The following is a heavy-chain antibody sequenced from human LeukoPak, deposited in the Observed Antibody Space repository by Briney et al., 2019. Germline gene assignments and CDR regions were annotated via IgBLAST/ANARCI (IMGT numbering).Heavy chain of an antibody. V-gene: IGHV3-74*01. D-gene: IGHD3-10*01. CDR1: GFTFNSYW. CDR2: INSDGSSR. Sequence: PGGSLRLSCAASGFTFNSYWMHWVRLVPGKGLVWASRINSDGSSRHFADSVKGRFTISRENAKNTVYLQMNSLRGDDTAVYYCTRGSSGFSYYSAMDVWGQGTTVTVSS. CDR3: TRGSSGFSYYSAMDV. J-gene: IGHJ6*02.